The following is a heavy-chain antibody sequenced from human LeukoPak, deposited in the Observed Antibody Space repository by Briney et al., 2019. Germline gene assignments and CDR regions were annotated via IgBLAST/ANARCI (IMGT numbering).Heavy chain of an antibody. CDR1: GGSISSYY. CDR3: ARWDDSAWAFGT. CDR2: IYYSGST. J-gene: IGHJ5*02. V-gene: IGHV4-59*08. Sequence: SETLSLTFTVSGGSISSYYWSWIRQPPGKGLEWIGYIYYSGSTNYNPSLKSRVTISVDTSKNQFSLKLSSVTAADTAVYYCARWDDSAWAFGTWGPGTLVTVSS. D-gene: IGHD6-19*01.